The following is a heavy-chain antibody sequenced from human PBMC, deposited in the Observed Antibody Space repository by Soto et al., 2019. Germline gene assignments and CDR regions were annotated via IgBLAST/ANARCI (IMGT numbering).Heavy chain of an antibody. CDR1: GFSLSTSGAA. Sequence: QINLIESGPTLVKPTQTLTLTCTFSGFSLSTSGAAVGWVRQPPGRALEWLALIYWDGDKRYNASLGNRLTITKDTSMNQVVLTLTNVDPADTSTYYCAHRATMTIFGLIIDNGICFDPWGQVTRVIVAS. V-gene: IGHV2-5*02. CDR2: IYWDGDK. J-gene: IGHJ5*02. CDR3: AHRATMTIFGLIIDNGICFDP. D-gene: IGHD3-3*01.